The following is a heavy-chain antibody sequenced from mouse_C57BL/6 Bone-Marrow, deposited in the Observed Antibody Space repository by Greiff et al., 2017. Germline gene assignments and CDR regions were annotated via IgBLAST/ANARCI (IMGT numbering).Heavy chain of an antibody. V-gene: IGHV1-55*01. Sequence: VQLQQPGAELVQPGASVKMSCKASGYTFTSYWITWVQQRPGQGLEWIGDIYPGSGSTNYNEKLKSKATLTVDTSSSDAYLQLSSLTSEDSAVYYWARPYYSNYWYFDVWGTGTTVTVSS. CDR3: ARPYYSNYWYFDV. D-gene: IGHD2-5*01. CDR2: IYPGSGST. J-gene: IGHJ1*03. CDR1: GYTFTSYW.